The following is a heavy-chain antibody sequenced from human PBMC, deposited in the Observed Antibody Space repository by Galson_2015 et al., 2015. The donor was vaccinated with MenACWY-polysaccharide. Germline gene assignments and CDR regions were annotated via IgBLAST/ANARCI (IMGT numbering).Heavy chain of an antibody. D-gene: IGHD6-19*01. J-gene: IGHJ4*02. CDR2: SYNSGSA. V-gene: IGHV4-59*12. CDR1: GGSISTYY. CDR3: AATGQWLAFDY. Sequence: ETLSLTCSVSGGSISTYYWSWIRQPPGKGLEWIGCSYNSGSANYNPSLKSRVTVSVDTSKNQFSLRLSSVTAADTAVYYCAATGQWLAFDYWGQGFLVTVSS.